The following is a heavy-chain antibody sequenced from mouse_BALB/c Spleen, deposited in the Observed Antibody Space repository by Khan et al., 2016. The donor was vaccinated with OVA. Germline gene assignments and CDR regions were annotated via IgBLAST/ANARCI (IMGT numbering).Heavy chain of an antibody. Sequence: QLEESGPGLVKPSQSLSLTCTVTGYSITSDYAWNWIRQFPGNKLEWMGYISYSGSNSYNPSLESRISIIRDTSKNPFFLQLNSVTTEDTATYYCGIIRFYYSCSFFDYWGQGTTLTVSS. V-gene: IGHV3-2*02. CDR2: ISYSGSN. CDR3: GIIRFYYSCSFFDY. D-gene: IGHD2-12*01. J-gene: IGHJ2*01. CDR1: GYSITSDYA.